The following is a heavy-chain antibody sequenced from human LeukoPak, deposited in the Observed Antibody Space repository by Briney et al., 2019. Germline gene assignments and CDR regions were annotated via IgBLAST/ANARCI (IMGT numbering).Heavy chain of an antibody. Sequence: GGSLRLSCAASGFTFRRYGMSWVRQVPGKGLEWVGRIQRTSEGGTTDYAALVKGRFTISRDDSKNTLFLQMSSLKIEDTAVYYCTTDWFFYWGQGTLVTVSS. CDR3: TTDWFFY. CDR1: GFTFRRYG. J-gene: IGHJ4*02. V-gene: IGHV3-15*01. CDR2: IQRTSEGGTT. D-gene: IGHD3-10*01.